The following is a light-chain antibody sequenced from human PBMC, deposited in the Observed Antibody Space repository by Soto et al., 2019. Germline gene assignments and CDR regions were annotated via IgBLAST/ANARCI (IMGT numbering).Light chain of an antibody. J-gene: IGKJ4*01. CDR1: QNINNY. Sequence: DIQMTQSPSSLSASGRDRVTITCQASQNINNYLNWYQQRPGQAPRLLIYDASNLETGVPSRFSGRGFGTHFTFTITNLQPEDVATYYCQQYDDLPLTFGGGTWVEI. V-gene: IGKV1-33*01. CDR2: DAS. CDR3: QQYDDLPLT.